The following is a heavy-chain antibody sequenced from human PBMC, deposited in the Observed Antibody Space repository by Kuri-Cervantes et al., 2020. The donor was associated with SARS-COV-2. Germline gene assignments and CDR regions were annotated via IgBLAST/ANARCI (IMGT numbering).Heavy chain of an antibody. J-gene: IGHJ4*02. D-gene: IGHD3-10*01. Sequence: GSLRLSCTVSGGSISSYYWSWIRQPAGKGLEWIGRIYTSGSTNYNPSLKSRVTMSVDTSKNQFSLKLSSVTAADTAVYYCARSYGSGSYPPDHWGQGTLVTVSS. CDR1: GGSISSYY. V-gene: IGHV4-4*07. CDR3: ARSYGSGSYPPDH. CDR2: IYTSGST.